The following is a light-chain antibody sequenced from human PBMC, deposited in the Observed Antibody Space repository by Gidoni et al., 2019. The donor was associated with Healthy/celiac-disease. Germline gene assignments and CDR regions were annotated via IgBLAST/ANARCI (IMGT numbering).Light chain of an antibody. CDR3: YSTDSSGNHEV. Sequence: SYELTQPPSVSVSPGQTARITCSGDALPKKHAYWYQQKSGQAPVLVIYEDSKRPSGIPERFSGSSSGTMATLTISGAQVEDEADYYCYSTDSSGNHEVFGGGTKLTVL. CDR2: EDS. J-gene: IGLJ2*01. CDR1: ALPKKH. V-gene: IGLV3-10*01.